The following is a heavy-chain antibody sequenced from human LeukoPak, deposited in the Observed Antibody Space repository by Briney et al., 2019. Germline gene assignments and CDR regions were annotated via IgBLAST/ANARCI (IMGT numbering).Heavy chain of an antibody. CDR2: INTNTGHP. V-gene: IGHV7-4-1*02. D-gene: IGHD1-1*01. CDR3: ATSLGAGSDAFAL. Sequence: ASVNVPCKASGYNFTNYALNWVRQTPGQGLEWMGWINTNTGHPTYGQGFTARFAFSLDTSVSTAFLQISTLKPADTAIYYCATSLGAGSDAFALWGQGTMVTVSS. CDR1: GYNFTNYA. J-gene: IGHJ3*01.